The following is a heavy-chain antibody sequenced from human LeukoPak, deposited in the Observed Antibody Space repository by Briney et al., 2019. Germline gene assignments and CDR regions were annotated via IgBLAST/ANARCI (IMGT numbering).Heavy chain of an antibody. J-gene: IGHJ4*02. CDR3: ARQGEGATLDY. CDR2: ISYDGSNK. V-gene: IGHV3-30*04. D-gene: IGHD1-26*01. Sequence: GRSLRLSCAASGFTFSSYAMHWVRQAPGKGLEWVAVISYDGSNKYYADSVKGRFTISRDNSKNTLYLQMNSLRAEDTAVYYCARQGEGATLDYWGQGTLVTVSS. CDR1: GFTFSSYA.